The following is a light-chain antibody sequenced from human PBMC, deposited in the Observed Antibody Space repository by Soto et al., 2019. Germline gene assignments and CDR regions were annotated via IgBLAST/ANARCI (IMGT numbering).Light chain of an antibody. CDR3: CSYAGTYSPV. CDR2: DVS. J-gene: IGLJ2*01. Sequence: QSVLTQPASVSGSPGQSITISCTGTNSDVGGNNYVSWYQHHPGRGPRLMIFDVSARPSGVPDRFSGSKSGNTASLTISGLQAEDEADYYCCSYAGTYSPVFGGGTKLTVL. CDR1: NSDVGGNNY. V-gene: IGLV2-11*01.